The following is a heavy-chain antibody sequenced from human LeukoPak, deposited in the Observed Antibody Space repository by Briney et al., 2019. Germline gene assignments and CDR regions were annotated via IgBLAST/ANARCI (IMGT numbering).Heavy chain of an antibody. CDR3: ARERSTSGYYLAY. J-gene: IGHJ4*02. CDR1: GFTFSTYW. D-gene: IGHD5-12*01. V-gene: IGHV3-7*01. CDR2: MDQHASEI. Sequence: PGGSLRLSCAASGFTFSTYWMAWVRQAPGKGLEWVAYMDQHASEIYYVDSVKGRFTISRDNAQNSLYLQMNSLRVEDTALYYCARERSTSGYYLAYWGQGTLVTVSS.